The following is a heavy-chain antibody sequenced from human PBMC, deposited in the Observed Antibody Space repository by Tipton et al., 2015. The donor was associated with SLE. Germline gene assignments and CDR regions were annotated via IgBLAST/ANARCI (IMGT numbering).Heavy chain of an antibody. V-gene: IGHV3-23*01. J-gene: IGHJ4*02. CDR2: ISPNSATT. CDR1: GFPFNTYE. D-gene: IGHD2-15*01. CDR3: VKGGWLDD. Sequence: PRLSCAASGFPFNTYEMTWARQAPGKGLEWISFISPNSATTRYADSVLGRFTVSRDNSKNTLYLQMNRLRAEDTALYYCVKGGWLDDWGQGALVTVST.